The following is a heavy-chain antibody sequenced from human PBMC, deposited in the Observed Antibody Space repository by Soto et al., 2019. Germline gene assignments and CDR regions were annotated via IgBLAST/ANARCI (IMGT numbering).Heavy chain of an antibody. V-gene: IGHV1-8*01. D-gene: IGHD5-18*01. CDR2: MNPNSGNT. Sequence: GASVKVSCKASGYTFTSYDINWVRQATGQGLEWMGWMNPNSGNTGYAQKFQGRVTMTRDTSTSTVYMALSSLRSDDTAIYFCARVMRSLLSITALDTWGQGTLVTVSS. CDR3: ARVMRSLLSITALDT. CDR1: GYTFTSYD. J-gene: IGHJ5*02.